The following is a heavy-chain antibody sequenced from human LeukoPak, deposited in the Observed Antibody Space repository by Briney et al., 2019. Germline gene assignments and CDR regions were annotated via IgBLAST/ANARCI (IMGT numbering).Heavy chain of an antibody. CDR2: IYSGGST. V-gene: IGHV3-53*01. CDR1: GFTVSSNY. Sequence: PGGSLRLSYAASGFTVSSNYMSWVRQAPGKGLEWVSVIYSGGSTYYADSVKGRFTISRDNSKNTLYLQMNSLRAEDTAVYYCARDSGRYYDSSGYPDAFDIWGQGTMVTVSS. J-gene: IGHJ3*02. CDR3: ARDSGRYYDSSGYPDAFDI. D-gene: IGHD3-22*01.